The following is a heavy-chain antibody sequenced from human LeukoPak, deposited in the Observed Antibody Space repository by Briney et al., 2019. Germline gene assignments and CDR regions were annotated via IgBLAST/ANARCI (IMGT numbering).Heavy chain of an antibody. J-gene: IGHJ4*02. CDR1: GFTFSSYA. Sequence: GGSLRLSCVASGFTFSSYAMSWVRQAPGKGLEWVSAISGSGGSTYYADSVKGRFTISRDNSKNTLYLQMNSLRAEDTAVYYCAKGLTYYYDSSGSLFDYWGQGTLVTVSS. V-gene: IGHV3-23*01. CDR3: AKGLTYYYDSSGSLFDY. D-gene: IGHD3-22*01. CDR2: ISGSGGST.